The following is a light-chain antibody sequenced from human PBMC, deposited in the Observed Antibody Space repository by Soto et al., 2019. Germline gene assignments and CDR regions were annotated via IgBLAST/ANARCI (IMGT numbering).Light chain of an antibody. CDR1: SSNIGGTNY. V-gene: IGLV1-47*02. CDR3: ASWDDRLGAVI. J-gene: IGLJ2*01. Sequence: QSVLTQPPSASGTPGQRVFISCSGSSSNIGGTNYAYWYQQLPGAAPKLLMHSNNLRPSGVPERISGSKSGTSASLAISGLRSADEAVYYCASWDDRLGAVIFGGGT. CDR2: SNN.